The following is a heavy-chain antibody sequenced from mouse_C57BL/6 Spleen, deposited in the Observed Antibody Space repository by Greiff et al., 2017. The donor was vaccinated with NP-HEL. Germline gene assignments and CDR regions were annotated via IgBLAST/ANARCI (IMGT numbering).Heavy chain of an antibody. Sequence: QVQLQQPGAELVKPGASVKLSCKASGYTFTSYWMHWVKQRPGRGLEWIGRIDPNSGGTKYNEKFKSKATLTVDKPSSTAYMQLRSLTSEDSAVYYCARSSYSKGYFDYWGQGTTLTVSS. CDR2: IDPNSGGT. J-gene: IGHJ2*01. CDR3: ARSSYSKGYFDY. D-gene: IGHD2-5*01. V-gene: IGHV1-72*01. CDR1: GYTFTSYW.